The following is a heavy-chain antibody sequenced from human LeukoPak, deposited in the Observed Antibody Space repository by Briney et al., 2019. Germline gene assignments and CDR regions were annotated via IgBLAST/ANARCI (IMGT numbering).Heavy chain of an antibody. Sequence: GGSLRLSCVASGFTFSSYSMNWVRQAPGKGLEWVSCISSSSSYIYYADSVRGRFTISRDNAKNSVYLQMNSLRAEDTAVYYCTRAVAAADFSPGYWGQGTLVTVSS. J-gene: IGHJ4*02. CDR3: TRAVAAADFSPGY. CDR1: GFTFSSYS. D-gene: IGHD6-13*01. V-gene: IGHV3-21*01. CDR2: ISSSSSYI.